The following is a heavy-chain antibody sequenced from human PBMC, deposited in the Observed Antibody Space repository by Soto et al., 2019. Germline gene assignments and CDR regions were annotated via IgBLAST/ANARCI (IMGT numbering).Heavy chain of an antibody. D-gene: IGHD1-26*01. CDR3: ARDWDEGNDVFDT. J-gene: IGHJ3*02. Sequence: SQTLSLPCAISGDSVSSNSATWNWIRQSPSRGLEWLGRTYYRSKWYNDYAVSVKGRITINPDTSKNQFSLQLNSVTPEDTAMYYCARDWDEGNDVFDTWGQGTMVTVSS. CDR1: GDSVSSNSAT. V-gene: IGHV6-1*01. CDR2: TYYRSKWYN.